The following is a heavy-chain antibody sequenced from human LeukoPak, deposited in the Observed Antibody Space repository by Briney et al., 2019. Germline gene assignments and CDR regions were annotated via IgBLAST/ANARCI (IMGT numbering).Heavy chain of an antibody. D-gene: IGHD3-10*01. V-gene: IGHV4-61*01. CDR2: IYYSGST. J-gene: IGHJ5*02. CDR3: ARVHITMVRGVSGWFDP. Sequence: PSETLSLTCTVSGGSVSSNIYYWSWIRQPPGKGLEWIDYIYYSGSTNYNPSLKSRVTISVDTSKNQFSLKLTSVTAADTAVYYCARVHITMVRGVSGWFDPWGQGTLVTVSS. CDR1: GGSVSSNIYY.